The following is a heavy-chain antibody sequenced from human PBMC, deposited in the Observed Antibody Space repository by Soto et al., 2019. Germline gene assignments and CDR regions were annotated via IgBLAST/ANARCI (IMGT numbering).Heavy chain of an antibody. J-gene: IGHJ4*02. V-gene: IGHV3-23*01. CDR1: GFTFSSYA. CDR3: AKDSEVEIVVVPAASPFDY. D-gene: IGHD2-2*01. CDR2: ISGSGGST. Sequence: GALSVFAADSGFTFSSYAMSLVRQAPGKGLEWVSAISGSGGSTYYADSVKGRFTISRDNSKNTLYLQMNSLRAEDTAVYYCAKDSEVEIVVVPAASPFDYWGQGTLATVSS.